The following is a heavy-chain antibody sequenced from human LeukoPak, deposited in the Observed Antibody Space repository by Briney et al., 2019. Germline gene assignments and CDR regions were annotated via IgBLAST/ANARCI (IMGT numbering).Heavy chain of an antibody. CDR1: GGTFSSYA. D-gene: IGHD3-10*01. V-gene: IGHV1-69*05. J-gene: IGHJ4*02. CDR3: ASDRFGELLLSVWYFDY. CDR2: IIPLFGTA. Sequence: ASVKVSCKASGGTFSSYAISWVRQAPGHGLEWMGRIIPLFGTANYAQKFQGRVTMTTDDSTSTAYMDLSSLRSEDTAVYYCASDRFGELLLSVWYFDYWGQGTLVTVSS.